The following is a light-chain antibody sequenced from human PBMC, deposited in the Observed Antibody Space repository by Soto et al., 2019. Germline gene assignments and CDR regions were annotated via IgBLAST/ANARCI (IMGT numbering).Light chain of an antibody. Sequence: DIQMTQSPSPLSASVGDSVTITCRASQSISGWLAWYQQKPGQAPRLLIYGASTRATGIPARFSGSGSGTEFTLTISSLQPQDIATYYCQHFANLPMTLGQGTRLEIK. V-gene: IGKV1-5*01. CDR3: QHFANLPMT. CDR1: QSISGW. CDR2: GAS. J-gene: IGKJ5*01.